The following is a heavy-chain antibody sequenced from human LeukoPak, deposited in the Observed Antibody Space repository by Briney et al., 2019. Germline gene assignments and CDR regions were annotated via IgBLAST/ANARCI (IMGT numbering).Heavy chain of an antibody. J-gene: IGHJ5*02. CDR3: AKVSKGGSTRWFDP. CDR1: GFTFSTYG. D-gene: IGHD2/OR15-2a*01. CDR2: ISGSGGGA. Sequence: GGSLRLSCAASGFTFSTYGMHWVRQAPGKGLEWVSVISGSGGGASYADSVKGRFTISRDNSKNTLYLQMNSLRAEDTAVYYCAKVSKGGSTRWFDPWGQGTLVTVSS. V-gene: IGHV3-23*01.